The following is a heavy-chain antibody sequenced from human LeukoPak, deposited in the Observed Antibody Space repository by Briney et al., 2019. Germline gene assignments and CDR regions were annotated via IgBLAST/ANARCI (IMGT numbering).Heavy chain of an antibody. CDR2: ISYDGSNK. V-gene: IGHV3-30*18. CDR1: GFTFSSHG. Sequence: GGSLRLSCAASGFTFSSHGMHWVRQAPGKGLEWVAVISYDGSNKYYADSVKGRFTISRDNPKNTLYLQMNSLRAEDTAVYYCAKEKDFDWSNLDYWGQGTLVTVSS. CDR3: AKEKDFDWSNLDY. J-gene: IGHJ4*02. D-gene: IGHD3-9*01.